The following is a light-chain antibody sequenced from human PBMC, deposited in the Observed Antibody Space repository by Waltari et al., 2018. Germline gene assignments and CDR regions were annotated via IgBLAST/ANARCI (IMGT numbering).Light chain of an antibody. V-gene: IGKV4-1*01. CDR1: QSVLSRSNNKNY. Sequence: DIVMTQSPDSMAVSLGERATISCRYSQSVLSRSNNKNYLAWYQQKPGQPPKLLIYWASTRQPGISDRFSGSGSGTDFSLTITGLQAEDVAIYFCQQYYRGHTFGQGTKLEI. J-gene: IGKJ2*01. CDR2: WAS. CDR3: QQYYRGHT.